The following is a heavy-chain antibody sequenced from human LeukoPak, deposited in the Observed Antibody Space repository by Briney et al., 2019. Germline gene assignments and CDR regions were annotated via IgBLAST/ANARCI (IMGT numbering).Heavy chain of an antibody. CDR3: ARDRYSYGQGAYYYYGMDV. Sequence: SETLSLTCAVYGGSFRGYYWSWIRQHPGKGLEWIGYIYYSGSTYYNPSLKSRVTISVDTSKNQFSLKLSSVTAADTAVYYCARDRYSYGQGAYYYYGMDVWGQGTTVTVSS. CDR2: IYYSGST. D-gene: IGHD5-18*01. CDR1: GGSFRGYY. J-gene: IGHJ6*02. V-gene: IGHV4-31*11.